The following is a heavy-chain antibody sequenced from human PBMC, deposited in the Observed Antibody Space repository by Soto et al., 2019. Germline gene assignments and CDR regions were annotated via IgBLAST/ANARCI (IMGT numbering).Heavy chain of an antibody. V-gene: IGHV3-15*07. J-gene: IGHJ6*02. CDR1: GFTFGNAW. Sequence: GGSLRLSCAASGFTFGNAWMNWVRQAPGKGLEWVGRIKSKTDGGTTDHAAPVNGRFTISRDDSKNTLYLQMNSLKTEDTAVYYCTTGPPITTLYYYYGMDVWGQGTTVTVSS. CDR2: IKSKTDGGTT. D-gene: IGHD3-22*01. CDR3: TTGPPITTLYYYYGMDV.